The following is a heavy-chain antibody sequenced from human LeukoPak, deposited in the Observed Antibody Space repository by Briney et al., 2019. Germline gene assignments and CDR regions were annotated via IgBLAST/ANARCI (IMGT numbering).Heavy chain of an antibody. Sequence: SETLSLTCTVSGYSISSGYYWGWIRQPPGKGLEWIGSIYHSGSTYYNPSLKSRVTISVDTSKNQFSLKLSSVTAADTAVYYCARVINYDFWSGYSYYFDYWGQGTLVTVSS. CDR3: ARVINYDFWSGYSYYFDY. D-gene: IGHD3-3*01. V-gene: IGHV4-38-2*02. CDR1: GYSISSGYY. J-gene: IGHJ4*02. CDR2: IYHSGST.